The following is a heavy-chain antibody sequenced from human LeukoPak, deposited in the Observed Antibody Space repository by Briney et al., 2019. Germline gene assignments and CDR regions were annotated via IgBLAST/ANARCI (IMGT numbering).Heavy chain of an antibody. D-gene: IGHD2-2*01. CDR1: GFTFSSYA. J-gene: IGHJ6*03. V-gene: IGHV3-23*01. CDR2: ISGSGGST. CDR3: ANPFSTPRSNYYIDV. Sequence: GGSLRLSCAASGFTFSSYAVSWVRQAPGKGLEWVSSISGSGGSTYSADSVKGRFTISRDNSKSTLYLQMNSLRAEDTAVYYCANPFSTPRSNYYIDVWGKGTTVTVSS.